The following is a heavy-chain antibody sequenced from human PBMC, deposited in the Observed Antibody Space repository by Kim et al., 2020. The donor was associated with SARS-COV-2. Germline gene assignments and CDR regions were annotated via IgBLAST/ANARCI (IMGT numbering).Heavy chain of an antibody. D-gene: IGHD4-4*01. CDR3: ARDVGYYRIYYFDY. CDR1: GFTFSDYY. Sequence: GGSLRLSCAASGFTFSDYYMSWIRQAPGKGLEWVSYISSSGSTIYYAYSVKGRFTISRDNAKNSLYLQMNSLRAEDTAVYYCARDVGYYRIYYFDYWGQGTLVTVSS. J-gene: IGHJ4*02. V-gene: IGHV3-11*04. CDR2: ISSSGSTI.